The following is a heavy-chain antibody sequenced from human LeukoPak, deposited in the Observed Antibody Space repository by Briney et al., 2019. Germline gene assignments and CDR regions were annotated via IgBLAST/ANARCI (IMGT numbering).Heavy chain of an antibody. CDR2: IYYSGST. V-gene: IGHV4-59*01. D-gene: IGHD2-8*02. CDR1: GGSISSYY. J-gene: IGHJ5*02. CDR3: ARAWWGGPNCLDP. Sequence: SETLSLTCTVSGGSISSYYWSWIRQPPGKGLEWIGYIYYSGSTNYNPSLKSRVTISVDTSKNQFSLKLSSVTAADTAVYYCARAWWGGPNCLDPWGQGTLVTVSS.